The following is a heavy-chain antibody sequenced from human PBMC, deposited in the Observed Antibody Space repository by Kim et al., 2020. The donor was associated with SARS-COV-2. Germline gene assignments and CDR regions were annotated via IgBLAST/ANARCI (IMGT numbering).Heavy chain of an antibody. CDR2: IIPILGIA. Sequence: SVKVSCKASGGTFSSYTISWVRQAPGQGLEWMGRIIPILGIANYAQKFQGRVTITADKSTSTAYMELSSLRSEDTAVYYCAREDGADYYGSGSYYDYWGQGTLVTVSS. V-gene: IGHV1-69*04. CDR1: GGTFSSYT. CDR3: AREDGADYYGSGSYYDY. D-gene: IGHD3-10*01. J-gene: IGHJ4*02.